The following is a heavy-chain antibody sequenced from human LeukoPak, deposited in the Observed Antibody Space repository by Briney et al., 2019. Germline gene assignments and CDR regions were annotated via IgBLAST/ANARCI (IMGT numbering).Heavy chain of an antibody. CDR3: AREGDSSGYYPY. J-gene: IGHJ4*02. Sequence: GASVKVSCKASGYTFTSYDINWVRQATGQGLEWMGWMNPNSGNTGYAQKFQGRVTITRNTSISTAYMELSSLRSEDTAVYYCAREGDSSGYYPYWGQGTLVTVSS. D-gene: IGHD3-22*01. V-gene: IGHV1-8*03. CDR2: MNPNSGNT. CDR1: GYTFTSYD.